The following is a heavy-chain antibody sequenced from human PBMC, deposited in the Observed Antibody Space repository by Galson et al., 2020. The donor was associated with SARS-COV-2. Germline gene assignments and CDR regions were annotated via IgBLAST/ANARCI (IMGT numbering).Heavy chain of an antibody. Sequence: TGGSLRLSCAASGFTFSSYEMNWVRQAPGKGLEWVSYISSSGSTIYYADSVKGRFTISRDNAKNSLYLQMNSLRAEDTAVYYCARTYDFWSGYSYYYYYGMDVWGQGTTVTVSS. CDR1: GFTFSSYE. CDR2: ISSSGSTI. V-gene: IGHV3-48*03. D-gene: IGHD3-3*01. J-gene: IGHJ6*02. CDR3: ARTYDFWSGYSYYYYYGMDV.